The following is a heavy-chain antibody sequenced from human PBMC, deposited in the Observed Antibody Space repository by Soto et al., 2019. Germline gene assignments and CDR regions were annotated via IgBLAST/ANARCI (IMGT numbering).Heavy chain of an antibody. CDR2: ISSYGGST. D-gene: IGHD3-22*01. CDR3: ARDPDSSGYYYFDY. CDR1: GFTFSSYA. V-gene: IGHV3-64*01. Sequence: EVQLVESGGGLVQPGGSPRLSCAASGFTFSSYAMHWVRQAPGKGLEYVSAISSYGGSTYYANSVKSRFTISRDNSKNTPYLQMGSLRAEDMAVYYCARDPDSSGYYYFDYWGQGTLVTVSS. J-gene: IGHJ4*02.